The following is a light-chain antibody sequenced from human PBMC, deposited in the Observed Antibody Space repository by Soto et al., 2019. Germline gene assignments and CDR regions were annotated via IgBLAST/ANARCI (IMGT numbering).Light chain of an antibody. CDR2: KAS. Sequence: DIQMTQSPSTLSASVVDRVTITCRASQSVSIWLAWYQQKPGKAPKLLIYKASSLESGVPSRFSGSGSGTEFTLTISSLQPDDFATYYCQQYNDYSTFGPGTKVDIK. J-gene: IGKJ3*01. CDR3: QQYNDYST. V-gene: IGKV1-5*03. CDR1: QSVSIW.